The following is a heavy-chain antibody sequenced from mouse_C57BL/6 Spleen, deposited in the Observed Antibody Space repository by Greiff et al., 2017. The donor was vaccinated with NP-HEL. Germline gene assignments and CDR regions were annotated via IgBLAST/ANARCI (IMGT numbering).Heavy chain of an antibody. V-gene: IGHV1-69*01. D-gene: IGHD2-4*01. J-gene: IGHJ1*03. Sequence: QVQLQQPGAELVMPGASVKLSCKASGYTFTSYWMHWVKQRPGQGLEWIGEIDPSDSYTNYNQKFKGKSTLTVDKSSSTAYMQLSSLTSEDSAVYYCARAGGLPWYFDVWGTGTTVTVSS. CDR3: ARAGGLPWYFDV. CDR1: GYTFTSYW. CDR2: IDPSDSYT.